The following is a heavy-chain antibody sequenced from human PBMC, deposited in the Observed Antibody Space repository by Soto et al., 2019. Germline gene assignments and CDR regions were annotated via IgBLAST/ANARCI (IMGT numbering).Heavy chain of an antibody. CDR1: GFSLSSTRMA. CDR2: IYWDDDK. CDR3: AHIVVAGLGYYFDY. D-gene: IGHD6-19*01. V-gene: IGHV2-5*02. Sequence: QITLKESGPTLVKPTQTLTLTCTFSGFSLSSTRMAVGWIRQPPGKALEWLALIYWDDDKRYSPFLKSRPTITKDTSNNQVVRTMSNMDPVDTARYYCAHIVVAGLGYYFDYWGQGTLVTVSS. J-gene: IGHJ4*02.